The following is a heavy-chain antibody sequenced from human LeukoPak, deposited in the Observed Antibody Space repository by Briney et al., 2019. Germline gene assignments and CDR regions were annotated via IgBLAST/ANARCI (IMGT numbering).Heavy chain of an antibody. D-gene: IGHD1-20*01. CDR3: GNNWNLDS. CDR2: ISNSGDRT. J-gene: IGHJ4*02. Sequence: GGSLRLSCSASGFTFSSYAMSWVRQAPGKGLEWVSAISNSGDRTYYADSVKGRFTISRDNSKNTLYLQMNSLRAEDTALYYCGNNWNLDSRGQGTLVTVSS. V-gene: IGHV3-23*01. CDR1: GFTFSSYA.